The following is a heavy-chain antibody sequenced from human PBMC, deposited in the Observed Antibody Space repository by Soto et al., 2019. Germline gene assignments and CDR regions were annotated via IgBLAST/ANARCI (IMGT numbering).Heavy chain of an antibody. Sequence: QIQLVQSGAEVKKPGASVKVSCKASGYTFSSYHITWVRQAPGQGLEWMGWISAYNGNTNYAQNLQGRVSMTTDPSTSTAYMELRSLRSDDTSVYYCARDLPPVDYWGQGTLVTVSS. V-gene: IGHV1-18*01. CDR2: ISAYNGNT. J-gene: IGHJ4*02. CDR3: ARDLPPVDY. CDR1: GYTFSSYH.